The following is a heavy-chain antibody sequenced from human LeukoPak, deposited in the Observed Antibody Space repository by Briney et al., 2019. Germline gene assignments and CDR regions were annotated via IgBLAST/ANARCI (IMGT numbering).Heavy chain of an antibody. J-gene: IGHJ4*02. CDR3: AKAPSGLWFGFFDY. CDR2: ISYDGSNK. Sequence: GGSLRLSCAASGFTFSSYGMHRVRQAPGKGLEWVAVISYDGSNKYYADSVKGRFTISRDNSKNTLYLQMNSLRAEDTAVYYCAKAPSGLWFGFFDYWGQGTLVTVSS. CDR1: GFTFSSYG. D-gene: IGHD3-10*01. V-gene: IGHV3-30*18.